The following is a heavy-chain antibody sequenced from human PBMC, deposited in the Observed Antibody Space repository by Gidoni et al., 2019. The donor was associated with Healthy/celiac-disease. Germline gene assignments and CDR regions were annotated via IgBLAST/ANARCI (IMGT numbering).Heavy chain of an antibody. Sequence: QLQLQESGPGLVKPSETLSLTCTVSGGSISSSSYYWGWIRQPPGKGLEWIGSIYYRGSTYYNPSLKSRVTISVDTSKNQFSLKLSSVTAADTAVYYCARMGGDYVDWYFDLWGRGTLVTVSS. CDR3: ARMGGDYVDWYFDL. J-gene: IGHJ2*01. CDR1: GGSISSSSYY. CDR2: IYYRGST. D-gene: IGHD4-17*01. V-gene: IGHV4-39*01.